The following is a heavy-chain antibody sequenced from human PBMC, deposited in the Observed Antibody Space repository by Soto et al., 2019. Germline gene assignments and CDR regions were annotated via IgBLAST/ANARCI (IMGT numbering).Heavy chain of an antibody. D-gene: IGHD2-2*01. Sequence: QITLTESGPTLVKPTQTLTLTCTFSGFSLSAEGVGVAWIRQPPGKALEWLALIYWDDDKRYSPSLKNRLTITKDTSKNHVVLTMTNMDPVDTATYYCAHAYGGTSWPNDAFDVWGQGTVVTVSS. CDR3: AHAYGGTSWPNDAFDV. CDR2: IYWDDDK. CDR1: GFSLSAEGVG. J-gene: IGHJ3*01. V-gene: IGHV2-5*02.